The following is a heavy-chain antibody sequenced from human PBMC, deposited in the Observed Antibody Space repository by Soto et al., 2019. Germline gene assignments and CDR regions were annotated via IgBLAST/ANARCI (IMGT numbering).Heavy chain of an antibody. CDR2: TYYRSRWFF. J-gene: IGHJ5*02. V-gene: IGHV6-1*01. Sequence: PSQTLSLTCAISGDSVSSNSAAWNWIRQSPSRGLEWLGRTYYRSRWFFDYALSVKGRITITPDTSKDQFSLQLSSVTPDDTAVYYCAREVVGDFNWFDPWGQGILVTVSS. CDR3: AREVVGDFNWFDP. D-gene: IGHD2-15*01. CDR1: GDSVSSNSAA.